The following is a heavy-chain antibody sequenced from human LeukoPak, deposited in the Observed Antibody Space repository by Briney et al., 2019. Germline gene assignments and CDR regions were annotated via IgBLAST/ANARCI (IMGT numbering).Heavy chain of an antibody. D-gene: IGHD3-22*01. CDR3: ARRYYYDSSGYYYH. CDR1: GYTFTSYD. V-gene: IGHV1-8*01. Sequence: GASVKVSCKASGYTFTSYDINWVRQATGQGLEWMGWMNPNSGNTGYAQKFQGRVTMTRNTSISTAYMELSSLRSDDTAVYYCARRYYYDSSGYYYHWGQGTLVTVSS. CDR2: MNPNSGNT. J-gene: IGHJ5*02.